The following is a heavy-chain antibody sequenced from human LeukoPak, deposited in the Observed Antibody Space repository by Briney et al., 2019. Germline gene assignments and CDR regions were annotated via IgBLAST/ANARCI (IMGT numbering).Heavy chain of an antibody. V-gene: IGHV1-8*01. D-gene: IGHD3-22*01. CDR2: MNPNSGNT. CDR3: ARPSGYYYYYYYYMDV. CDR1: GYTFTSYD. J-gene: IGHJ6*03. Sequence: ASVKVSCKASGYTFTSYDINWVRQATGQGREWMGWMNPNSGNTGYAQKFQGRVSMTRNTSISTAYMELSSLRSEDTAVYYCARPSGYYYYYYYYMDVWGKGTTVTVSS.